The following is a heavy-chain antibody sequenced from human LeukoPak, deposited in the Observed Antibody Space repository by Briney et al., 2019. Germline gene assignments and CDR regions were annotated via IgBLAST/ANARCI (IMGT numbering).Heavy chain of an antibody. CDR1: GGSISIYY. Sequence: SETLSPTCTVSGGSISIYYWSWIRQPPGNGLEWFGDIYYSGTTNYNPSLKSRVTISVDTSKNLFSRRLTTVTAADTAVYYCARHEGRDGYNGYFAYWGQGTLVTVSS. J-gene: IGHJ4*02. CDR2: IYYSGTT. D-gene: IGHD5-24*01. V-gene: IGHV4-59*08. CDR3: ARHEGRDGYNGYFAY.